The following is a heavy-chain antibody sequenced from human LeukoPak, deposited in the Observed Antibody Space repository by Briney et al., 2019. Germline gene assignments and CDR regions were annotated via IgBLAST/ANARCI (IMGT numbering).Heavy chain of an antibody. J-gene: IGHJ4*02. V-gene: IGHV4-59*01. Sequence: SETLSLTCTVSGGSISSYYWSWIRQPPGKGLEWIAYIYYSGSTNYNPSLPSRAAIPVDTSKNQSPLKLSSVTAAHTAVYYCARRYGSGSSGTFDYWGQGTLVTVSS. CDR1: GGSISSYY. CDR3: ARRYGSGSSGTFDY. CDR2: IYYSGST. D-gene: IGHD3-10*01.